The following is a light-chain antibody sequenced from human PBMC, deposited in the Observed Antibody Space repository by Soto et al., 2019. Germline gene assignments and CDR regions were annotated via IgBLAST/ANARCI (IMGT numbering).Light chain of an antibody. CDR2: SYD. CDR3: AAWDASLDGYV. CDR1: SSNLGDNT. Sequence: QGVVTQPPSASGTPGQRVTISCSTSSSNLGDNTVNWYQHVPGTAPKLLIYSYDQRPSGVPDRFSGSKSGTSASLAISGLQSEDEADYYCAAWDASLDGYVLGTGTKVTVL. J-gene: IGLJ1*01. V-gene: IGLV1-44*01.